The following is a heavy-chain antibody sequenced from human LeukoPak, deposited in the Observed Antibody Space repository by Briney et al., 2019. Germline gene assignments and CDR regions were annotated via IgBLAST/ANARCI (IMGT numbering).Heavy chain of an antibody. J-gene: IGHJ4*02. D-gene: IGHD6-13*01. CDR2: IIPISGTA. Sequence: SVKVSCKASGGTFSSYAISWVRQAPGQGLEWMGRIIPISGTANYAQKFQGRVTITADESTSTAYMELSSLRSEDTAVYYCARGPLYSSSWSTPHYFDYWGQGTLVTVSS. V-gene: IGHV1-69*13. CDR3: ARGPLYSSSWSTPHYFDY. CDR1: GGTFSSYA.